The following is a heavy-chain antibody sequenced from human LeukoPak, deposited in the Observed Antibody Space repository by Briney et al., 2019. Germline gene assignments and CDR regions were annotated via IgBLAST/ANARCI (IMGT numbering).Heavy chain of an antibody. CDR1: GYTFSSHG. Sequence: GASVKVSCKTSGYTFSSHGITWVRQALGQGREWMGWIIANSGNTYYAKKFQGRVTMTTDTSTSTTYMELRSLGSDDTAVYYCARPNNYYDDNGYYNYFDPWGQGTLVTVSS. J-gene: IGHJ5*02. CDR2: IIANSGNT. V-gene: IGHV1-18*01. D-gene: IGHD3-22*01. CDR3: ARPNNYYDDNGYYNYFDP.